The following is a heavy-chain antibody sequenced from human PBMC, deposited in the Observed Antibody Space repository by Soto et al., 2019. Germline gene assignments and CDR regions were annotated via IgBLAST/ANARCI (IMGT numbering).Heavy chain of an antibody. Sequence: QPGGSLRLSCAASGFTFSSYGMHWVRQAPGKGLEWVAVISYDGSNKYYADSVKGRFTISRDNSKNTLYLQMNSLRAEDTAVYYCAKDLGVGGCTNGVCYTWFYYYYGMDVWGQGTTVTVSS. D-gene: IGHD2-8*01. J-gene: IGHJ6*02. CDR1: GFTFSSYG. V-gene: IGHV3-30*18. CDR3: AKDLGVGGCTNGVCYTWFYYYYGMDV. CDR2: ISYDGSNK.